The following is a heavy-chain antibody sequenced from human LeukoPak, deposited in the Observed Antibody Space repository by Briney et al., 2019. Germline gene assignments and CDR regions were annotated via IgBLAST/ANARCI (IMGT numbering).Heavy chain of an antibody. J-gene: IGHJ4*02. CDR3: VSFYEAY. D-gene: IGHD2/OR15-2a*01. V-gene: IGHV3-74*01. CDR2: INSDGSWT. CDR1: GNYL. Sequence: GGSLRLSCAASGNYLMHWVRQAPGKGLVWVSHINSDGSWTSYADSVKGRFTISKDNAKNTVYLQMNNLRAEDTAVYYCVSFYEAYWGRGTLVTVSS.